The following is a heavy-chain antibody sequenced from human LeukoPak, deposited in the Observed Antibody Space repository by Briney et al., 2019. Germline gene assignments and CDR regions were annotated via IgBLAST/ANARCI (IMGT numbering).Heavy chain of an antibody. Sequence: SETLSLTCTVSGGSIRSSNYYWGWIRQPPGNGLEWIGTIYYSGHTYYNPSLKSRVTIFVDTSQNQFSLKLSSVTAADTAVYYCARHRRDHDFWSGSNPTDYYYYMDVWGKGTSVTVSS. CDR1: GGSIRSSNYY. V-gene: IGHV4-39*01. D-gene: IGHD3-3*01. CDR3: ARHRRDHDFWSGSNPTDYYYYMDV. CDR2: IYYSGHT. J-gene: IGHJ6*03.